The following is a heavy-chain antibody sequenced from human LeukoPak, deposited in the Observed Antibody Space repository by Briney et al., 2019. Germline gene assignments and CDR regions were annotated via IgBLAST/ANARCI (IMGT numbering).Heavy chain of an antibody. V-gene: IGHV4-34*01. CDR2: INHSGST. D-gene: IGHD3-9*01. J-gene: IGHJ4*02. CDR3: ARHGDWLTFDY. CDR1: GGSFSGYY. Sequence: SETLSLTCAVYGGSFSGYYWSWIRQPPGKGLEWIGEINHSGSTNYNPSLKSRVTISVDTSKNQFSLKLSSATAADTAMYYCARHGDWLTFDYWGQGTLVTVSS.